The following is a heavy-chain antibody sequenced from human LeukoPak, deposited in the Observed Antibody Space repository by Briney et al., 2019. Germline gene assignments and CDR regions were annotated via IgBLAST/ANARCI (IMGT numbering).Heavy chain of an antibody. CDR3: ATRQQLWQIYYYYGMDV. CDR2: ISGSGGST. V-gene: IGHV3-23*01. CDR1: GFTFSSYA. Sequence: GGSLRLSCAASGFTFSSYAMSWVRQAPGKGLEWVSAISGSGGSTYYADSVKGRFTISRDNTKNTLYLQMNSLRAEDTAVYYCATRQQLWQIYYYYGMDVWGQGTTVTVSS. J-gene: IGHJ6*02. D-gene: IGHD5-18*01.